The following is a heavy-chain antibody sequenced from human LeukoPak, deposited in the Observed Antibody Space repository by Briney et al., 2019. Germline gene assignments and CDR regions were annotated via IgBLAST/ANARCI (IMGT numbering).Heavy chain of an antibody. Sequence: GGSLRLSCAASGFTFSSYTLNWVRQAPGKGLEWVSSISSYSDIFYADSVRGRFTISRDNAKNSLYLQMNSLRAEDTAVYYCARDFSSGSFYGDYYFDYWGQGTLVTVSS. CDR2: ISSYSDI. CDR3: ARDFSSGSFYGDYYFDY. V-gene: IGHV3-21*01. CDR1: GFTFSSYT. D-gene: IGHD1-26*01. J-gene: IGHJ4*02.